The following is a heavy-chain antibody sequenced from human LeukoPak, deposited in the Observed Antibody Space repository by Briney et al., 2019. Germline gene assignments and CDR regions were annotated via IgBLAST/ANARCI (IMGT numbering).Heavy chain of an antibody. CDR3: ARHRITMVRGVIIPYYYYYMDV. CDR1: GSSFTSYW. J-gene: IGHJ6*03. Sequence: GESLKISCQGSGSSFTSYWIGWVRQMHGKGMEWIGIIYPGESDTRYSPSFQGQVTISADKSISTAYLQWSSLKASDTAMYYCARHRITMVRGVIIPYYYYYMDVWGKGTTVTVSS. D-gene: IGHD3-10*01. CDR2: IYPGESDT. V-gene: IGHV5-51*01.